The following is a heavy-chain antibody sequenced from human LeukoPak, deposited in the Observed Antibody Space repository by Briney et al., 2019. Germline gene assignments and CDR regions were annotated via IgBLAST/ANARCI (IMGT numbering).Heavy chain of an antibody. CDR1: GYTFTGYY. CDR2: INPNSGGT. CDR3: ARASGVDIVVVPAVVDY. V-gene: IGHV1-2*02. Sequence: ASVKVSCKASGYTFTGYYMNWVRQAPGQGLEWMGWINPNSGGTNYAQKFQGRVTMTRGTSISTAYMELSRLRSDDTAVYYCARASGVDIVVVPAVVDYWGQGTLVTVSS. J-gene: IGHJ4*02. D-gene: IGHD2-2*03.